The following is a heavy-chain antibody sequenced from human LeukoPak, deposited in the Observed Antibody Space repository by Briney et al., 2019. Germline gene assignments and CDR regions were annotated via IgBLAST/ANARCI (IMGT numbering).Heavy chain of an antibody. CDR2: INPNSGGT. CDR1: GYTFTGYY. D-gene: IGHD6-13*01. CDR3: ARLLMAAAGNYYYYYVDV. J-gene: IGHJ6*03. V-gene: IGHV1-2*02. Sequence: GASVKVSCKASGYTFTGYYMHWVRQAPGQGLEWRGWINPNSGGTNYAQKFQGRVTMTRDTSISTAYMELSRLRSDDTAVYYCARLLMAAAGNYYYYYVDVWGKGTTVTVSS.